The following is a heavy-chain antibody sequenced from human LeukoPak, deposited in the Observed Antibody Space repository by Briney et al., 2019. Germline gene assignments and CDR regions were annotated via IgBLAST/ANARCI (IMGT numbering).Heavy chain of an antibody. V-gene: IGHV3-74*01. Sequence: GGSLRLSCAASGFTFSSYWMHWVRQAPGKGLVWVSRINSDGSSTNYADSVKGRFTISRDNAKNTLYLQMNSLRAEDTAVYYCTRDTLYCSGGYCYHDIWGQGTMVTVSS. J-gene: IGHJ3*02. D-gene: IGHD2-15*01. CDR1: GFTFSSYW. CDR3: TRDTLYCSGGYCYHDI. CDR2: INSDGSST.